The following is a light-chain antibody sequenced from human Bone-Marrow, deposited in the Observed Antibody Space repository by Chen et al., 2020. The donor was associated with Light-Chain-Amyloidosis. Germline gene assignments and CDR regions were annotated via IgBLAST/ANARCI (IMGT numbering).Light chain of an antibody. CDR2: DVT. CDR3: SSYTITNTLV. J-gene: IGLJ1*01. V-gene: IGLV2-14*01. CDR1: SSDVGGDNH. Sequence: QSALTQPASVSGSPGQSITISCTGTSSDVGGDNHVYWYQQHPDKAPILMIYDVTNRPSWVTDRFAGSKSDNTASLTISGLQTENEADYFCSSYTITNTLVFGSGTRVTVL.